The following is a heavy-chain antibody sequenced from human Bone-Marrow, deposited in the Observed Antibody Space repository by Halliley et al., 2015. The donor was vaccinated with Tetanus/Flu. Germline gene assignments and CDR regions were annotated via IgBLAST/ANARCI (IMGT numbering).Heavy chain of an antibody. CDR3: AKDTRWGSGSFEGTFDS. V-gene: IGHV3-43*02. J-gene: IGHJ4*02. D-gene: IGHD1-26*01. Sequence: IGGGVYSYYADSVKGRFSIFRDNSKNSLYLQMNSLTTDDTGMYFCAKDTRWGSGSFEGTFDSWGQGTLVTVSS. CDR2: IGGGVYS.